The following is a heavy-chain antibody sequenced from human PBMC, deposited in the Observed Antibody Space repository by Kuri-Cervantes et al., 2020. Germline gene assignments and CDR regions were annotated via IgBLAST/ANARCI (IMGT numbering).Heavy chain of an antibody. V-gene: IGHV4-34*01. Sequence: GSLRLTCAAHGGSFSGNYWSWIRQPPGKGLDGIGEINHSGITNYNPSLKSRVTISVDTSKIQFSLKLSSVTAADTAVYYCAGKKYYYCSGSYTAASLRPRGACFDPWGQGTLVTVSS. CDR1: GGSFSGNY. D-gene: IGHD3-10*01. CDR3: AGKKYYYCSGSYTAASLRPRGACFDP. J-gene: IGHJ5*02. CDR2: INHSGIT.